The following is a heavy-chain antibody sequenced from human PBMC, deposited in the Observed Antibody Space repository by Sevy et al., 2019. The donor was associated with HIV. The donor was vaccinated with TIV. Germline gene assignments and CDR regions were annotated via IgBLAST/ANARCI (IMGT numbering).Heavy chain of an antibody. CDR1: GFTLSNYD. V-gene: IGHV3-13*01. CDR2: IGTAGNT. CDR3: ARVTRNDRTFDF. D-gene: IGHD1-1*01. Sequence: RGYLRLSCAASGFTLSNYDMHWVRHSTGKGLEWVSAIGTAGNTFYADSVRGRFTIFREDSKSSLYLQMNSLRPGETAVYYCARVTRNDRTFDFWGQGTMVHVSS. J-gene: IGHJ4*02.